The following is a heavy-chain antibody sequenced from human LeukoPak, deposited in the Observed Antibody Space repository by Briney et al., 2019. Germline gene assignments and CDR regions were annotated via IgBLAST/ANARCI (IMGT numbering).Heavy chain of an antibody. CDR1: GFTFSSYA. V-gene: IGHV3-23*01. D-gene: IGHD2-2*01. Sequence: GGSLRLSCAASGFTFSSYAMSWVRQAPGKGLEWVSAISGSGGSTYYADSVKGRFTISRDNSKNTLYLQMNSLRAEDTAVYYCAKDILVGCSSTSCIVFDYWGQGTLVTVSS. J-gene: IGHJ4*02. CDR2: ISGSGGST. CDR3: AKDILVGCSSTSCIVFDY.